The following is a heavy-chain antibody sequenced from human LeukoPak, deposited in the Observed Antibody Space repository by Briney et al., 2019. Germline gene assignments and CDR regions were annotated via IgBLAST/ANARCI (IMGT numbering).Heavy chain of an antibody. CDR2: IYTSGST. CDR1: GGSISSGSYY. CDR3: ARVSSIAAADDAFDI. Sequence: SETLSLTCTVSGGSISSGSYYWSWIRQPAGKGLEWIGRIYTSGSTNYNPSLKSRVTISVDTSKNQFSLKLSSVTAADTAVYYCARVSSIAAADDAFDIWGQGTMVTVSS. V-gene: IGHV4-61*02. J-gene: IGHJ3*02. D-gene: IGHD6-13*01.